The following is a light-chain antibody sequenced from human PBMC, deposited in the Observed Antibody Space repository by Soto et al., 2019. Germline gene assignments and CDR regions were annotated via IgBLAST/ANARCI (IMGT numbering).Light chain of an antibody. CDR2: LGS. CDR3: MQSLQTRT. Sequence: DIVVTQSPLSLSVTPGEPASISCRSSQSLLHRSGYYFLDWYLQKPGQSPQVLIYLGSTRASGVPDRFSGSGSCTDFTLEISRVEAEDVGVYYCMQSLQTRTFGQGTKVEIK. CDR1: QSLLHRSGYYF. J-gene: IGKJ1*01. V-gene: IGKV2-28*01.